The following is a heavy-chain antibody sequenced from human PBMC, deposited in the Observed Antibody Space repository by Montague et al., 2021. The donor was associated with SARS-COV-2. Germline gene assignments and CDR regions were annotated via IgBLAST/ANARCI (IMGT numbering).Heavy chain of an antibody. CDR3: AGHTSARNSMVQAFDI. CDR1: GGSISSYY. J-gene: IGHJ3*02. Sequence: SETLSLTCTVSGGSISSYYWSWIRQPPGKGLEWIGYIYYSGSTNYNPSLKSRVTIPVDTSKNQFSLKLSSVTAADTAVYYCAGHTSARNSMVQAFDIWGQGALVTVSS. CDR2: IYYSGST. V-gene: IGHV4-59*08. D-gene: IGHD3-10*01.